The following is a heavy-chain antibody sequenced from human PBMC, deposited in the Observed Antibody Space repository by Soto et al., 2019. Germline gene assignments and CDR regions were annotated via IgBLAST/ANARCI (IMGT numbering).Heavy chain of an antibody. J-gene: IGHJ4*02. V-gene: IGHV4-61*08. CDR3: ARLGGSYAVPHFDY. CDR2: IYYSGTT. D-gene: IGHD1-26*01. Sequence: SETLSLPCTVSAGSISRGGYYSSWTRQHPGKGLEWMGYIYYSGTTTNYNPSLKSRVTLSVDTSKNQFSLKLSSVTAADTAVYYCARLGGSYAVPHFDYWGQGTLVTVSS. CDR1: AGSISRGGYY.